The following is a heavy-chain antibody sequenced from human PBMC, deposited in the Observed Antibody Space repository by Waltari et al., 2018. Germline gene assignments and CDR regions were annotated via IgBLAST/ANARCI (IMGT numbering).Heavy chain of an antibody. Sequence: EVQLVESGGGLIQHGGSLRLSCSVSGFTVSTNDMSWVRQAPGKGLEWVSVIYTGVDTYYADSVKGRFSISRDNSKNTLYLQMNSLRVEDTAIYYCARGWIGTTSLGHDGMDVWGQGTTVTVSS. D-gene: IGHD4-17*01. J-gene: IGHJ6*02. CDR2: IYTGVDT. V-gene: IGHV3-53*01. CDR1: GFTVSTND. CDR3: ARGWIGTTSLGHDGMDV.